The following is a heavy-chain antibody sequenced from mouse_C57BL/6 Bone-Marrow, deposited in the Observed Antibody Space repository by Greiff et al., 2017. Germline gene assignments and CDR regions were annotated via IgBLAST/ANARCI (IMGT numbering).Heavy chain of an antibody. Sequence: QVQLQQSGAELMKPGASVKLSCKATGYTFTGYWIEWVKQRPGHGLEWIGEILPASGSTNYNQQFKGKATFTSDPSSNPAYMQLSSRTTEDSAIYYCAREREYDRGLAYWGQGTLGTVSA. D-gene: IGHD2-14*01. CDR2: ILPASGST. CDR1: GYTFTGYW. CDR3: AREREYDRGLAY. J-gene: IGHJ3*01. V-gene: IGHV1-9*01.